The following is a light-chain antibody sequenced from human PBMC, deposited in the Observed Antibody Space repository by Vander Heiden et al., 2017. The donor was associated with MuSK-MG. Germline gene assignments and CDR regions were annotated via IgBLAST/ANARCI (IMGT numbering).Light chain of an antibody. CDR2: DVS. CDR3: CSYAGSYTSDVV. V-gene: IGLV2-11*01. CDR1: SSDVGCYNY. Sequence: SALTQPRSVSGPPGQSVTISCTGTSSDVGCYNYVSCYQQHPGKAPKLMIYDVSKRPSGVPDRFSGSKSGNTASLTISGLQAEDEADYYCCSYAGSYTSDVVFGGGTKLTVL. J-gene: IGLJ2*01.